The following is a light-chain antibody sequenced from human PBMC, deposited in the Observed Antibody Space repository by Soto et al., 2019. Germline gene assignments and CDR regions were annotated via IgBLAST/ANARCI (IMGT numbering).Light chain of an antibody. Sequence: DIQMTQSPSSLSASVGDRVTVTCRAIQSIRGYLNWYQQKPGEAPKLLIYAASSVNSGVPSRFSGSGSGTDFTLTISSLHPEDFATYSCQQTYRTPLTFGGGTKVEIK. V-gene: IGKV1-39*01. CDR3: QQTYRTPLT. J-gene: IGKJ4*01. CDR1: QSIRGY. CDR2: AAS.